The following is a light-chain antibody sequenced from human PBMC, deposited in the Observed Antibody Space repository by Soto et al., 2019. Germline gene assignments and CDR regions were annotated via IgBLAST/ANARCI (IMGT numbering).Light chain of an antibody. CDR2: GAS. V-gene: IGKV3-15*01. J-gene: IGKJ5*01. Sequence: EIVMTQSPATLSVSPGERATLSRRASQSVSSNLAWYQQKPGQAPRLLIYGASTRATGIPARFSGSGSGTEFTLTISSLQSEDFAVYYCQQYNKWPPITFGQGTRLEIK. CDR1: QSVSSN. CDR3: QQYNKWPPIT.